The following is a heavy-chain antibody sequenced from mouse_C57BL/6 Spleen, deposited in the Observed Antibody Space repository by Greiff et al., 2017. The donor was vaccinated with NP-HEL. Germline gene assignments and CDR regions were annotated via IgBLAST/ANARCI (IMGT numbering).Heavy chain of an antibody. V-gene: IGHV14-2*01. Sequence: VHVKQSGAELVKPGASVKLSCTASGFNIKDYYMHWVKQRTEQGLEWIGRIDPEDGETKYAPKFQGKATITADTSSNTAYLQLSSLTSEDTAVYYCATTVEEDWYFDVWGTGTTVTVSS. D-gene: IGHD1-1*01. CDR1: GFNIKDYY. CDR2: IDPEDGET. CDR3: ATTVEEDWYFDV. J-gene: IGHJ1*03.